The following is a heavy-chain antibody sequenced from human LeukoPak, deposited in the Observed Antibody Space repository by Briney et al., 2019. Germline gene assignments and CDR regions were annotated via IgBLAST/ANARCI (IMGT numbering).Heavy chain of an antibody. CDR3: ARERPRAGFPYYFDY. CDR1: GGSISSGSYY. Sequence: SETLSLTCTVSGGSISSGSYYWSWIRQPAGKGLEWIGRIYTSGSTNYNPSLKSRVTISVDTSKDQFSLKLSSVIAADTAVYYCARERPRAGFPYYFDYWGQGTLVTVSS. V-gene: IGHV4-61*02. J-gene: IGHJ4*02. D-gene: IGHD6-13*01. CDR2: IYTSGST.